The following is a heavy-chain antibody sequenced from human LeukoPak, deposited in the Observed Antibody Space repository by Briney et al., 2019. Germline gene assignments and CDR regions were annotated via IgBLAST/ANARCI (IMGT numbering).Heavy chain of an antibody. CDR3: ARVNWSHTPLYYYYYYYMDV. CDR1: GYTFTSYG. CDR2: ISAYNGNT. Sequence: ASVKVSCKASGYTFTSYGISWVRQAPGQGLDWMGWISAYNGNTNYAQKLQGRVTMTTDTSTSTAYMELRSLRSDDTAVYYCARVNWSHTPLYYYYYYYMDVWGKGTTVTVSS. V-gene: IGHV1-18*01. D-gene: IGHD3-16*01. J-gene: IGHJ6*03.